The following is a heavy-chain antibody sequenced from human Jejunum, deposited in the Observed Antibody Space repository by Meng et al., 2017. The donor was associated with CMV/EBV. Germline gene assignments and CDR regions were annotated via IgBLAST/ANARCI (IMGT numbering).Heavy chain of an antibody. J-gene: IGHJ4*02. CDR3: ARNGYYSLDY. CDR1: GGSFSISKW. Sequence: LTCAVSGGSFSISKWWSCVRQPPEKGLEWIGQIYDSGSTTYNPSLKSRVTISLDESKNEFSLKLNSVTAADTAVYYCARNGYYSLDYWSQGALVTVSS. CDR2: IYDSGST. V-gene: IGHV4-4*02. D-gene: IGHD3-22*01.